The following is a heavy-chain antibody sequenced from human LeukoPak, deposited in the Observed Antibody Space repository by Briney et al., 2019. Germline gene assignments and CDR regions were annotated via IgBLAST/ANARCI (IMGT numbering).Heavy chain of an antibody. CDR3: ARGGNSKWGYYYYYGMDV. J-gene: IGHJ6*02. D-gene: IGHD2/OR15-2a*01. CDR2: LKQDGSEK. CDR1: GFTFSSYW. V-gene: IGHV3-7*03. Sequence: PGGSLRLSCAASGFTFSSYWMSWVRQAPGKGLEWVANLKQDGSEKYYVDSVKGRFTISRDNAKNSLYLQMNSLRAEDTAVYYCARGGNSKWGYYYYYGMDVWGQGTTVTVSS.